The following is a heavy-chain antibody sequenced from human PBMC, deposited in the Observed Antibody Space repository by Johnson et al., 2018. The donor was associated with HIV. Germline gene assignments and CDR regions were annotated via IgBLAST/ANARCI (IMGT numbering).Heavy chain of an antibody. J-gene: IGHJ3*01. CDR2: ISRYGSST. Sequence: VQLVESGGGLVQPGGSLRLSCAAAGFTFANYALHWVRQAPGKGLEYVAAISRYGSSTYYADSVKGRFPIPSDDYKNTLFLAMGSLRAEDMAVYYCAIPYYYDSGAYHWGQGTMVTVSS. V-gene: IGHV3-64*07. CDR3: AIPYYYDSGAYH. D-gene: IGHD3-22*01. CDR1: GFTFANYA.